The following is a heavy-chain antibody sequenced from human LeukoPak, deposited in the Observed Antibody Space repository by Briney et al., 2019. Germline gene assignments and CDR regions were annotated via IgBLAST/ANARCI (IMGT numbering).Heavy chain of an antibody. CDR1: GFTFSSYW. Sequence: GGSLRLSCAASGFTFSSYWMSWVRQAPGKGLEWVANIKQDGSEKYYVDSVKGRFTISRDNAKNSLYLQMNSRRAEDTAVYYCARDDYGDPNWFDPWGQGTLVTVSS. J-gene: IGHJ5*02. CDR2: IKQDGSEK. D-gene: IGHD4-17*01. CDR3: ARDDYGDPNWFDP. V-gene: IGHV3-7*01.